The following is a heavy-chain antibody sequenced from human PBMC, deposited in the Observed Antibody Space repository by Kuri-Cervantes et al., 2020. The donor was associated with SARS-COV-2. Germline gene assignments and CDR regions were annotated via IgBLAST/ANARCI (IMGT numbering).Heavy chain of an antibody. CDR2: ISAYNGNT. Sequence: ASVKVSCKASGYTFTSYGISWVRQAPGQGLEWMGWISAYNGNTNYAQKLQGRVTVTTDTSTSTAYMELRSLRSDDTAVYYCARDRGKAAYYYDSSGYLYWGQGTLVTVSS. V-gene: IGHV1-18*01. CDR3: ARDRGKAAYYYDSSGYLY. D-gene: IGHD3-22*01. J-gene: IGHJ4*02. CDR1: GYTFTSYG.